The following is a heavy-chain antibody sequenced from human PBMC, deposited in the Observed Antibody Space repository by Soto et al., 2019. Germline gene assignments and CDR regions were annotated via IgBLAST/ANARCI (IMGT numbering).Heavy chain of an antibody. Sequence: QVQLQESGPGLVKPSATLSLTCAVSGASISSGNWWSWVRQPPGKGLEWIGEIYYSGSTNYNSSLESRVTISVDKSKNQFSLKLMSVTAADTAVYYCARSRYTSTWYVYWGQGTLVTVSS. D-gene: IGHD6-13*01. CDR3: ARSRYTSTWYVY. CDR2: IYYSGST. CDR1: GASISSGNW. V-gene: IGHV4-4*02. J-gene: IGHJ4*02.